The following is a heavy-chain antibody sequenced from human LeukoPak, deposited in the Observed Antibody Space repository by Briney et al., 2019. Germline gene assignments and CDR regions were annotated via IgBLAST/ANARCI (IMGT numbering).Heavy chain of an antibody. V-gene: IGHV4-61*02. CDR2: IYTSGST. CDR3: AREDDYFDY. CDR1: GGSISSSSYY. Sequence: SETLSLTCTVSGGSISSSSYYWSWIRQPAGKGLEWIGRIYTSGSTNYNPSLKSRVTISVDTSKNQFSLKLSSVTAADTAVYYCAREDDYFDYWGQETLVTVSS. J-gene: IGHJ4*02.